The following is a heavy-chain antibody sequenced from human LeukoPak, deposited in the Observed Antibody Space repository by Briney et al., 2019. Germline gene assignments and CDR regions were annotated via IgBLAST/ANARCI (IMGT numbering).Heavy chain of an antibody. J-gene: IGHJ4*02. D-gene: IGHD3-22*01. V-gene: IGHV3-74*01. Sequence: GGSLRLSCAASGFTFTTYWMHWVRQAPGKGLVWVSHINSDGSTTSYADSVKGRFTISRDNAKNTLYLQMNSLRAEDTAVYYCARDRTYYYDSSGYPNYYFDYWGQGTLVTVSS. CDR1: GFTFTTYW. CDR3: ARDRTYYYDSSGYPNYYFDY. CDR2: INSDGSTT.